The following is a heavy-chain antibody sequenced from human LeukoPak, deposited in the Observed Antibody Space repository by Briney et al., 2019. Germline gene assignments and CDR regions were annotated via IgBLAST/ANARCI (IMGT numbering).Heavy chain of an antibody. CDR3: ARKGEHYYDSGKLWPAWFDL. D-gene: IGHD3-10*01. V-gene: IGHV4-59*13. Sequence: SETLSLTCSVSGGSLWIYHWRWMRQPPGRAVEGIGYIHYSRATDYNPSLKSRVTISIDTSKNQVSLKLTSVTAADTAVYYCARKGEHYYDSGKLWPAWFDLWGQGTLVTVAS. CDR2: IHYSRAT. J-gene: IGHJ5*02. CDR1: GGSLWIYH.